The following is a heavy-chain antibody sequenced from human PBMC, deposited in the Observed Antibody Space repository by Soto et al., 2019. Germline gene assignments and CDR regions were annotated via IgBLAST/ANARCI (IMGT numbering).Heavy chain of an antibody. D-gene: IGHD6-19*01. CDR1: GFSFRDYF. CDR2: IKQDGSEK. J-gene: IGHJ4*02. Sequence: GGSLRLSCAASGFSFRDYFMSWIRQAPGKGLEWVANIKQDGSEKYYVDSVKGRFTISRDNAKNSLYLQMNSLRAEDTAVYYCARTAYSSGWYVGYYFDYWGQGTLVTVSS. V-gene: IGHV3-7*03. CDR3: ARTAYSSGWYVGYYFDY.